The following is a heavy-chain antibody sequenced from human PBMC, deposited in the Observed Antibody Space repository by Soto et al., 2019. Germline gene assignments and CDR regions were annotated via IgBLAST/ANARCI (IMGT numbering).Heavy chain of an antibody. J-gene: IGHJ6*02. CDR3: ARGRGAAIGDYYYHGMDV. CDR2: IRSRANNFAT. V-gene: IGHV3-73*01. D-gene: IGHD2-2*02. CDR1: GFIFSGSA. Sequence: GGSLRLSCAASGFIFSGSAIHWVRQASGEGLEWVGRIRSRANNFATSSAASVKGRFTFSRDDSKNTAYLQMNTLKPEDTAVYYCARGRGAAIGDYYYHGMDVWGQGTTVTVSS.